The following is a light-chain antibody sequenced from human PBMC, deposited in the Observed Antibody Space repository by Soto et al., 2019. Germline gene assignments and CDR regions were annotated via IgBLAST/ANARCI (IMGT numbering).Light chain of an antibody. Sequence: QSALTQPASVSGSPGQSITISCTGTSSDVGGYNYVSWYQQHPGKAPKLMIYEVSNRPSGVSNRFSGSKSGNKASLTISGLQAEDEADYYCSSYTSSSTRVFGGGTTLTVL. V-gene: IGLV2-14*01. CDR1: SSDVGGYNY. CDR3: SSYTSSSTRV. J-gene: IGLJ2*01. CDR2: EVS.